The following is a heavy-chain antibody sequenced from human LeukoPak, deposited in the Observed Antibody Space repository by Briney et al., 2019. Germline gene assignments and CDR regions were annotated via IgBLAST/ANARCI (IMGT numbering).Heavy chain of an antibody. V-gene: IGHV3-48*01. J-gene: IGHJ4*02. D-gene: IGHD3-22*01. CDR2: ISSSSSTI. CDR3: ARVLHKRNYDSSDYYGY. Sequence: GGSLRLSCAASGFTFSSYSMNWVRQAPGKGLEWVSYISSSSSTIYYADSVKGRFTISGDNAKNSLYLRMNSLRAEDTAVYYCARVLHKRNYDSSDYYGYWGQGILVTVSS. CDR1: GFTFSSYS.